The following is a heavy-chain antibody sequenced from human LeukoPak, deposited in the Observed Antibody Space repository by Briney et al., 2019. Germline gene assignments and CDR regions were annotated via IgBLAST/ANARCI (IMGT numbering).Heavy chain of an antibody. J-gene: IGHJ4*02. V-gene: IGHV1-69*05. CDR2: IIPIFGTA. D-gene: IGHD5-18*01. Sequence: ASVKVSSKASGGTVSSYAISWVRQAPGQGLEWMGRIIPIFGTANYAQKFQGRVTITTDESTSTAYMELSSLRSADTAVYYCARTNSYGHKRAFDYRGQGTLVTVSS. CDR3: ARTNSYGHKRAFDY. CDR1: GGTVSSYA.